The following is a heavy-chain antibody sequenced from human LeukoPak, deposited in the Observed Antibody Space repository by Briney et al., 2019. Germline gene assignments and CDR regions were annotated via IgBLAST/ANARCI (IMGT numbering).Heavy chain of an antibody. Sequence: SETLSLTCTVSGGSISSHFWSWIRQPPGKGLEWIGYIYYSGSTNYNPSLKSRVTISVDTSKNQFSLKLSSVTAADTAVYYCARHQGRVVAARFDYWGQGTLVTVSS. J-gene: IGHJ4*02. CDR1: GGSISSHF. CDR3: ARHQGRVVAARFDY. CDR2: IYYSGST. V-gene: IGHV4-59*08. D-gene: IGHD2-15*01.